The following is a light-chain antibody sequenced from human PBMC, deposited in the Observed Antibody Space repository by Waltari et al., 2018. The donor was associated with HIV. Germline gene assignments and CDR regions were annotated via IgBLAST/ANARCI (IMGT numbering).Light chain of an antibody. CDR3: CSYASRGTWV. J-gene: IGLJ3*02. V-gene: IGLV2-23*02. CDR2: EVN. Sequence: QSALTQPASVSESPGQSITISCSGTTLNIGTYNLVSWYQHHPGKAPELIIFEVNQRPSGISRRFSGSKSGNTASLTISGLQAEDEADYYCCSYASRGTWVFGGGTKLTVL. CDR1: TLNIGTYNL.